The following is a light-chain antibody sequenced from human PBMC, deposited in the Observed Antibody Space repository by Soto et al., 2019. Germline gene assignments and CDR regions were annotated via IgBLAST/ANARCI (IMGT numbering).Light chain of an antibody. Sequence: QSVLTQPPSVSGTPGQRVTISCSGGISNIGTNYVHWFQQLPGTAPKVLSNRDNQRPSGVPDRFSGSKSGTSASLAISGLQSEYESEYYCAAWDDTVRSYVFGTGTKVTVL. CDR2: RDN. J-gene: IGLJ1*01. CDR1: ISNIGTNY. V-gene: IGLV1-47*01. CDR3: AAWDDTVRSYV.